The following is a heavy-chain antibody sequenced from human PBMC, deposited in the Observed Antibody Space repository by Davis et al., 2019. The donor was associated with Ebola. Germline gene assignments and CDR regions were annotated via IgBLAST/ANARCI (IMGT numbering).Heavy chain of an antibody. V-gene: IGHV4-59*01. D-gene: IGHD5-12*01. Sequence: MPSETLSLTCTVSGDSMSSYYWSWIRQPPGKGLEWIGYISYSGSTNYNPSLKSRVTISVDTSKNQFSLKLSSVTAADTAVYYCARDRSEEWLRLPSGVYYYYYYGMDVWGKGTTVTVSS. CDR3: ARDRSEEWLRLPSGVYYYYYYGMDV. CDR2: ISYSGST. J-gene: IGHJ6*04. CDR1: GDSMSSYY.